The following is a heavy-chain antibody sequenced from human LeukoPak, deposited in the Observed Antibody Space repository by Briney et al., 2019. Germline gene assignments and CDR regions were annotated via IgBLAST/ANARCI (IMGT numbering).Heavy chain of an antibody. J-gene: IGHJ6*03. CDR2: ISSSSSTI. CDR1: GFTFSSYS. CDR3: AREPQVGATNPPHHYYYYYMDV. V-gene: IGHV3-48*01. Sequence: GGSLRLSCAASGFTFSSYSMNWVRQAPGKGLEWVSYISSSSSTIYYADSVKGRFTISRDNAKNSLYLQMNSLRAEDTAVYYCAREPQVGATNPPHHYYYYYMDVWGKGTTVTVSS. D-gene: IGHD1-26*01.